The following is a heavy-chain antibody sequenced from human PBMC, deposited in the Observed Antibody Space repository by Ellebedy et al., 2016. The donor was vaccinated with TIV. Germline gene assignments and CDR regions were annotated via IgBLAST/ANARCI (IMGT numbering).Heavy chain of an antibody. CDR2: INPNSGGT. J-gene: IGHJ3*02. V-gene: IGHV1-2*02. CDR1: GYTFTGYY. Sequence: ASVKVSXXASGYTFTGYYMHWVRQAPGQGLEWMGWINPNSGGTNYAQKFQGRVTMTRDTSISTAYMELSRLRSDDTAVYYCARVGGADVREAFDIWGQGTMVTVSS. D-gene: IGHD3-16*01. CDR3: ARVGGADVREAFDI.